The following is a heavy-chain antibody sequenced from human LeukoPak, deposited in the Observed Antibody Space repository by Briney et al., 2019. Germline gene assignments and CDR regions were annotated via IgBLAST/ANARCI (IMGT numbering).Heavy chain of an antibody. J-gene: IGHJ4*02. CDR2: ISWNSGSI. V-gene: IGHV3-9*03. D-gene: IGHD5-18*01. CDR3: AKELRGYSYGYELDY. Sequence: GRSLRLSCAASGLTFDDYAMHWVRQAPGKGLEWVSGISWNSGSIGYADSVKGRFTISRDNAKNSLYLQMNSLRAEDMALYYCAKELRGYSYGYELDYWGQGTLVTVSS. CDR1: GLTFDDYA.